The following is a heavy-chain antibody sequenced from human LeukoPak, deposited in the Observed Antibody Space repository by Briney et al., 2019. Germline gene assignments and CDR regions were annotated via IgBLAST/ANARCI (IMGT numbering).Heavy chain of an antibody. J-gene: IGHJ5*02. V-gene: IGHV1-18*01. CDR1: GYNFNTYG. CDR3: ARDGPPYYYPPGTANWFDP. Sequence: GAPVKVSCKASGYNFNTYGINWGRQAPGQGLEWMGWISVYSGNTNHAQKLQGRVTMATDTSTRTAYMELRSLRSDATAVYYCARDGPPYYYPPGTANWFDPGAKEPRATV. CDR2: ISVYSGNT. D-gene: IGHD3-10*01.